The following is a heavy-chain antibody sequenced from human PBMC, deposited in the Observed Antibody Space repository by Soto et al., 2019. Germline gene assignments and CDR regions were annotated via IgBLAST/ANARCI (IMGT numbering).Heavy chain of an antibody. D-gene: IGHD3-3*01. J-gene: IGHJ4*02. CDR1: GYNFAGYW. CDR2: IYPSDSDT. Sequence: SLKLSCHGSGYNFAGYWIAWVRQMPGKGLELMGIIYPSDSDTRYRPSFQGQVTISADKSISSAYLQWSSLRASDAAMYYCARGGVSTRTFDYWGQGTPVTVSS. V-gene: IGHV5-51*01. CDR3: ARGGVSTRTFDY.